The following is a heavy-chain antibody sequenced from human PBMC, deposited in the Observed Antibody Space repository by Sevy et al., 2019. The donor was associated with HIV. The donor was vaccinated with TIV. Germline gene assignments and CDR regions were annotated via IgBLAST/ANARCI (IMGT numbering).Heavy chain of an antibody. CDR1: GFIFNSYV. Sequence: GGSLRLSCAASGFIFNSYVMNWVRQAPGRGLEWVSAISASGGSIYYTDSVKGRFTISRDNSQTTLYLQMNSLIAEDTAVYESEVITSAGRYYWGQGTLVTVSS. J-gene: IGHJ4*02. CDR3: EVITSAGRYY. D-gene: IGHD6-13*01. CDR2: ISASGGSI. V-gene: IGHV3-23*01.